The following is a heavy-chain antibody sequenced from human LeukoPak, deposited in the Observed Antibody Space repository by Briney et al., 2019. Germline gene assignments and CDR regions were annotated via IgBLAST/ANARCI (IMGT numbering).Heavy chain of an antibody. CDR3: AREPSQGYYFDY. V-gene: IGHV1-69*06. Sequence: GASVKVSCKASGYTFTSYAMNWVRQAPGRGLEWMGGIIPIFGTANYAQKFQGRVTITADKSTSTAYMELSSLRAEDTAVYYCAREPSQGYYFDYWGQGTLVTVSS. CDR1: GYTFTSYA. J-gene: IGHJ4*02. CDR2: IIPIFGTA.